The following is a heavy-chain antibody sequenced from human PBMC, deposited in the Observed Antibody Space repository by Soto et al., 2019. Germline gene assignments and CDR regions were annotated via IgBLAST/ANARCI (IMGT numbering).Heavy chain of an antibody. J-gene: IGHJ4*02. Sequence: SETLSLTCTVSGGSVSSGSYYWSWIRQPPGKGLEWIGYIYYSGSTNYNPSLKSRVTISVDTSKNQFSLKLSSVTAADTAVYYCARAAGSSYGADYWGQGTLVTVSS. D-gene: IGHD5-18*01. V-gene: IGHV4-61*01. CDR2: IYYSGST. CDR3: ARAAGSSYGADY. CDR1: GGSVSSGSYY.